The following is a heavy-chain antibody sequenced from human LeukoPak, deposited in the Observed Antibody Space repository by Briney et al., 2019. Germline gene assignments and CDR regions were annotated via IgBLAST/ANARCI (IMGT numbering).Heavy chain of an antibody. CDR3: ARSRDYDILTE. Sequence: GESLMISCKGSGSIFTSYWIGWVRQMPGKGLEWMGIIYPGDSDTRYSPSFQGQVTISADKSISTAYLQWSSLKASDTAMYYCARSRDYDILTEWGQGTLVTVSS. D-gene: IGHD3-9*01. CDR2: IYPGDSDT. V-gene: IGHV5-51*01. CDR1: GSIFTSYW. J-gene: IGHJ4*02.